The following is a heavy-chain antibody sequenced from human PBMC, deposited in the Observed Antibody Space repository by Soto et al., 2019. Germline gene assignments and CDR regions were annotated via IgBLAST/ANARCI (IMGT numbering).Heavy chain of an antibody. CDR3: ARPPVVGSKWYFDL. Sequence: GGSLRLSCAASGFTFSNAWMNWVRQAPGKGLEWVGRIKSKTDGGEKTDFATPVKGRFIITRDDSKNMMYLQMNSLKTEDTAVYYCARPPVVGSKWYFDLWGRGTLVTVSS. CDR2: IKSKTDGGEKT. J-gene: IGHJ2*01. V-gene: IGHV3-15*07. CDR1: GFTFSNAW. D-gene: IGHD2-15*01.